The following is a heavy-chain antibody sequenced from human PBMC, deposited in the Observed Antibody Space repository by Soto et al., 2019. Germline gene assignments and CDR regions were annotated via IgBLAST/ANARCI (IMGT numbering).Heavy chain of an antibody. J-gene: IGHJ5*02. Sequence: QVQLVQSGAEVKKPGSSVKVSCKASGVTFSSYAISWVRQAPGQGLEWMGGIIPIFGTANYAQKFQGRVTLTADESTSTAYMELGSMRSEDPAVYYCAIDPYGGNDPWFDPWGQGTLVTVSS. V-gene: IGHV1-69*12. CDR1: GVTFSSYA. D-gene: IGHD4-17*01. CDR3: AIDPYGGNDPWFDP. CDR2: IIPIFGTA.